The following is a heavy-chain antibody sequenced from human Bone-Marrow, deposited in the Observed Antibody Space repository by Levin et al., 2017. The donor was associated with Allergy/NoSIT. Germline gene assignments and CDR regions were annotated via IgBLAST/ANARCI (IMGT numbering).Heavy chain of an antibody. J-gene: IGHJ4*02. CDR1: GFTFSSYA. CDR2: ISGSGGST. V-gene: IGHV3-23*01. CDR3: AKGAAGSSAWFGDY. Sequence: GGSLRLSCAASGFTFSSYAMTWVRQAPGKGLEWVSTISGSGGSTYYADSVKGRFTISRDNSKNTLYLQMNSLRAEDTAVYYCAKGAAGSSAWFGDYWGQGTLVTVSS. D-gene: IGHD6-19*01.